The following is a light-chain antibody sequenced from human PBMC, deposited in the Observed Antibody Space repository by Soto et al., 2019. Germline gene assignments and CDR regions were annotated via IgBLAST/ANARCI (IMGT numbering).Light chain of an antibody. CDR3: CSYAGSSTYV. CDR2: EGS. J-gene: IGLJ1*01. CDR1: SSDVGSYNL. Sequence: QSALTQPASVSGSPGQSITISCTGTSSDVGSYNLVSWYQQHPGKAPELMIYEGSKRPSGVSNRFSGYKSGNTASLTISGLQAEDEADYYCCSYAGSSTYVCGTGTKLTVL. V-gene: IGLV2-23*01.